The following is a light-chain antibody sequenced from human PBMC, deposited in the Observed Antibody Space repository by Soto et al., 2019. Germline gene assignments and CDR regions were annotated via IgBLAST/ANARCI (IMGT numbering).Light chain of an antibody. CDR3: QQYFSTPIT. V-gene: IGKV4-1*01. Sequence: DIVMTQSPDSLAVSLGERATINCKSTQSVLYSSTNKNYLAWFQQKPGQPPKLLIYWASTRQSGVPARFSGSGSGTDFTLTITGLQAEDVAVYYCQQYFSTPITFGGGTKVEIK. CDR1: QSVLYSSTNKNY. J-gene: IGKJ4*01. CDR2: WAS.